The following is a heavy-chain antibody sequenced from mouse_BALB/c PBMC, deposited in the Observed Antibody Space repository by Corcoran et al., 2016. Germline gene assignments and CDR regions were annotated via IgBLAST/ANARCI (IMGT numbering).Heavy chain of an antibody. CDR3: AGWGGNYYFDY. CDR2: INTYTGEP. V-gene: IGHV9-3-1*01. Sequence: QIQLVQSGPELKKPGETVKISCKASGYTFTNYGMNWGKQAPGKGLKWMGWINTYTGEPTYADDFKGRFAFSLETSASTAYLQINNLKNEDTATYFCAGWGGNYYFDYWGQGTTLTVSS. CDR1: GYTFTNYG. J-gene: IGHJ2*01. D-gene: IGHD2-1*01.